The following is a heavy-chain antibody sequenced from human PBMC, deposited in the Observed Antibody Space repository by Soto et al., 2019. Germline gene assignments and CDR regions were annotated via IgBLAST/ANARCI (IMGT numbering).Heavy chain of an antibody. D-gene: IGHD3-22*01. J-gene: IGHJ3*02. CDR3: ARDWDYDSSGYYPDDAFDI. Sequence: ASVKVSCKASGYTFTSYYMHWVRQAPGQGLEWMGIINPSGGSTSYAQKFQGRVNMTRDTSTSTVYMELSSLRSEDTAVYYCARDWDYDSSGYYPDDAFDIWGQGTMVTVSS. CDR1: GYTFTSYY. V-gene: IGHV1-46*01. CDR2: INPSGGST.